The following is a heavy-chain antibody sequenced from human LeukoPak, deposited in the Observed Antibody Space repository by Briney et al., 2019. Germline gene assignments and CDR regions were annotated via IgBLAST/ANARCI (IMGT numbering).Heavy chain of an antibody. V-gene: IGHV3-11*01. D-gene: IGHD3-10*01. Sequence: GGSLRLSCAASGITFSDYYMSWIRQAPGKGLEWVSYISSSGSTIYYADSVKGRFTISRDNAKNSLYLQMNSLRAEDTAVYYCARDPLDYYGSGSYTVDYWGQGTLVTVSS. CDR1: GITFSDYY. CDR2: ISSSGSTI. J-gene: IGHJ4*02. CDR3: ARDPLDYYGSGSYTVDY.